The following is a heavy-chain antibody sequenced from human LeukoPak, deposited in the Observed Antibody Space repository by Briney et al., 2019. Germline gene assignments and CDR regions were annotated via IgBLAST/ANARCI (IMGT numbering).Heavy chain of an antibody. D-gene: IGHD2-15*01. CDR2: INPNSGGT. CDR1: GYTFTGYY. CDR3: ARDHASSGGKAFDI. Sequence: ASVKVSCKASGYTFTGYYMHWVRQAPGQGLEWMGWINPNSGGTNYAQKFQGWVTMTRDTSISTAYMELSRLRSDDTAVYYCARDHASSGGKAFDIWGQGTMVTVSS. V-gene: IGHV1-2*04. J-gene: IGHJ3*02.